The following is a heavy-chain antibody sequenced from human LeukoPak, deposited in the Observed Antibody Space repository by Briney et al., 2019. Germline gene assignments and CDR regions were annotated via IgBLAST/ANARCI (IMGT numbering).Heavy chain of an antibody. J-gene: IGHJ4*02. Sequence: GSLRLSCAASGFTFSSYAMSWVRQAPGKGLEWIATVYYTGTTYYNPSLKSRVIISADTSKNQFSLKLSSVAAADTAVYHCVRQAGYFDYWGQGTLVTVSS. CDR2: VYYTGTT. CDR1: GFTFSSYA. V-gene: IGHV4-39*01. CDR3: VRQAGYFDY.